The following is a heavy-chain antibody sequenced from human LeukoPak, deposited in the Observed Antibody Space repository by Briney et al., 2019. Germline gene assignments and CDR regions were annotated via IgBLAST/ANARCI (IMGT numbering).Heavy chain of an antibody. CDR2: ISYDGSNK. CDR1: GFTFSSYA. Sequence: GGSLRLSCAASGFTFSSYAMHWVRQAPGKGLEWVAVISYDGSNKYYADSVKGRFTISRDNSKNTLYLQMNSLRAEDTAVYYCVREAVVTASAFDIWGQGTMVTVSS. CDR3: VREAVVTASAFDI. J-gene: IGHJ3*02. V-gene: IGHV3-30-3*01. D-gene: IGHD2-21*02.